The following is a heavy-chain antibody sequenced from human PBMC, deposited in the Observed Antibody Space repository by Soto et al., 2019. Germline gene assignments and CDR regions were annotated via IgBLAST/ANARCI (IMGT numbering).Heavy chain of an antibody. CDR3: AKNIRRGGSPSNSFDY. Sequence: EVQLLESGGGLVQPGGSLRLSCAASGFTFSSYAMSWVRQAPGKGLEWVSAISGSGGSTYYADSVKGRFTISRDNSKNTLYLQMNSLRAEDTAVYYCAKNIRRGGSPSNSFDYWGQGTLVTVSS. D-gene: IGHD2-15*01. CDR2: ISGSGGST. J-gene: IGHJ4*02. CDR1: GFTFSSYA. V-gene: IGHV3-23*01.